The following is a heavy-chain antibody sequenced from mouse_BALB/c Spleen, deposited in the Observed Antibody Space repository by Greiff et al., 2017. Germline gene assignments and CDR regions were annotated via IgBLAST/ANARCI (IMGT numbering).Heavy chain of an antibody. Sequence: VKLMESGPGLVAPSQSLSITCTVSGFSLTSYGVHWVRQPPGKGLAWLGVIWAGGSTNYNSALMYRLSISKDNSKSQVFLKMNSLQTDDTAMYYCARLLSMDYWGQGTSVTVSS. CDR3: ARLLSMDY. V-gene: IGHV2-9*02. D-gene: IGHD2-1*01. CDR1: GFSLTSYG. CDR2: IWAGGST. J-gene: IGHJ4*01.